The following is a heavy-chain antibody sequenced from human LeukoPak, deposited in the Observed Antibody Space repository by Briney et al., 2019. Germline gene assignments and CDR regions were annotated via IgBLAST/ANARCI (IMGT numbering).Heavy chain of an antibody. D-gene: IGHD3-3*01. V-gene: IGHV3-53*01. CDR1: GFSVSGNY. CDR3: TRGPEWSRPVGDACDI. CDR2: IYAVGTT. J-gene: IGHJ3*02. Sequence: GGSLRLSCAASGFSVSGNYMSWVSQAPGKGLEWVSVIYAVGTTYYADSVKGRFTISRDTSRNALYLQMNSLRVDDTAVYYCTRGPEWSRPVGDACDIWGQGTMVTVSS.